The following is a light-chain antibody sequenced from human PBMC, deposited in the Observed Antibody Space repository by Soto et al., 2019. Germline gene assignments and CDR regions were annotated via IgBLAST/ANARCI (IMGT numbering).Light chain of an antibody. CDR2: AAS. CDR1: QGIRDF. V-gene: IGKV1-9*01. J-gene: IGKJ4*01. CDR3: QQFNVYPLT. Sequence: DIQLTQSPSFLSASVGDRVTITCRASQGIRDFLAWYQQKPGQPPKLLIYAASTLQTGVATRFSGIASVTEFTLIISNLQPADFATYYCQQFNVYPLTVGGGTKVEIK.